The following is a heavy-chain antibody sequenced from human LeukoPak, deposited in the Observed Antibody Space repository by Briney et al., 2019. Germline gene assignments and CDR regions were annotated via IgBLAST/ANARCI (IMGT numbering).Heavy chain of an antibody. CDR3: ATLSYDFWSAQRRSYFDY. CDR1: GYTFTSYG. V-gene: IGHV1-18*01. J-gene: IGHJ4*02. Sequence: GASVKVSCKASGYTFTSYGISWVRQAPGQGLEWMGWISAYNGNTNYAQKLQGRVTMTTDTSTSTAYMELSSLRSEDTAVYYCATLSYDFWSAQRRSYFDYWGQGTLVTVSS. D-gene: IGHD3-3*01. CDR2: ISAYNGNT.